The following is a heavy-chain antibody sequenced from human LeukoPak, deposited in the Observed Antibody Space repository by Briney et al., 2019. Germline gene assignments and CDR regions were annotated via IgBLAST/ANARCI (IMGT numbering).Heavy chain of an antibody. V-gene: IGHV3-48*03. CDR1: GFTLSSYE. Sequence: GGSLRLSCAAPGFTLSSYEMTWVRQAPGKGLKWVSYISSSGSTIYYADSVKGRFTMSRDNAKNSLYLQMNSLRAEDTAVYYCARANDDFWSCYYFWGQGTLVTASS. J-gene: IGHJ4*02. CDR3: ARANDDFWSCYYF. CDR2: ISSSGSTI. D-gene: IGHD3-3*01.